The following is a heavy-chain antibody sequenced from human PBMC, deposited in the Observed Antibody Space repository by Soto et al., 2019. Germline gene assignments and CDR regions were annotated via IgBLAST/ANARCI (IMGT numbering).Heavy chain of an antibody. CDR3: AKKGVTGVLDRDFDS. D-gene: IGHD2-21*02. V-gene: IGHV3-23*01. CDR2: ISGSGGTT. J-gene: IGHJ4*02. Sequence: EVQLLESGGGLVQPGGSLRLSCAASGFTFRSYAITWVRQAPGKGLEWVSVISGSGGTTLYADSVKGRFTISRDNSQNTVYLQMNSLRAEDTAVYYCAKKGVTGVLDRDFDSWGQGTLVTVSS. CDR1: GFTFRSYA.